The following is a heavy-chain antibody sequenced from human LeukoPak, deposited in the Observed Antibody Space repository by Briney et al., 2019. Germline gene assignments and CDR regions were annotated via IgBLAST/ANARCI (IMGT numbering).Heavy chain of an antibody. CDR1: GYTFTGYY. D-gene: IGHD6-19*01. Sequence: GASVKVSCKASGYTFTGYYMHWVRQAPGQGFEWMGWIHPNSGGTNYAQKFQGRVTMTRDTSISTAYMELSRLTSDDTAVYFCAKDGTVAPFDYWGQGTLVTVSS. V-gene: IGHV1-2*02. CDR3: AKDGTVAPFDY. J-gene: IGHJ4*02. CDR2: IHPNSGGT.